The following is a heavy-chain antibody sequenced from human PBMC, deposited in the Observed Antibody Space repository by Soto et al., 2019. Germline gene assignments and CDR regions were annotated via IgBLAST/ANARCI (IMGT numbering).Heavy chain of an antibody. Sequence: HPGGSLRLSCAASGFTFSSYGMHWVRQAPGKGLEWVAVISYDGSNKYYADSVKGRFTISRDNSKNTLYLQMNSLRAEDTAVYYCAKANTGLEYWFDPLGQGNLVTVS. V-gene: IGHV3-30*18. J-gene: IGHJ5*02. CDR1: GFTFSSYG. D-gene: IGHD2-8*01. CDR3: AKANTGLEYWFDP. CDR2: ISYDGSNK.